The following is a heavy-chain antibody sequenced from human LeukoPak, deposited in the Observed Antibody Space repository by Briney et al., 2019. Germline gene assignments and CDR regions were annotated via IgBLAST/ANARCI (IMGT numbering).Heavy chain of an antibody. D-gene: IGHD3-22*01. V-gene: IGHV4-61*02. CDR1: GGSISSGSYY. J-gene: IGHJ4*02. CDR2: IYTGGST. Sequence: PSETLSLTCTVSGGSISSGSYYWSWIRQPAGKGLEWIGRIYTGGSTNYNPSLKSRVTISVDTSKNQFSLKLSSVTAADTAVYYCAREWLLMSYFDYWGQGTLVTVSS. CDR3: AREWLLMSYFDY.